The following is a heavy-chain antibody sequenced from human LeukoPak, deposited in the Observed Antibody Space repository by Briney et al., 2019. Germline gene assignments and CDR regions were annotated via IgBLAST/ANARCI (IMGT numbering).Heavy chain of an antibody. J-gene: IGHJ4*02. CDR1: GFTFDNYA. V-gene: IGHV3-43*02. Sequence: GGSLRLSCATSGFTFDNYAMHWVRHAPGKGLEWVSLINWNRGSTKYANSVKGRFTISRDNSKNSLYLQMDGLRTAAAYFYYCARGRGSGSYLVDYLGQGTLVTVSS. CDR2: INWNRGST. D-gene: IGHD3-10*01. CDR3: ARGRGSGSYLVDY.